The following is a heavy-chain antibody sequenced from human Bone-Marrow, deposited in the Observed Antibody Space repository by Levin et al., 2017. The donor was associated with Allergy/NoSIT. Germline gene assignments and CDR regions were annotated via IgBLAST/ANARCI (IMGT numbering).Heavy chain of an antibody. CDR1: GFTFTSYG. D-gene: IGHD3-10*01. Sequence: ASVKVSCKPSGFTFTSYGISWVRQAPGQGFEWMGWVSGYNGDTNYAEKFQGRITMTADTSTTTAYMELRSLRSDDTAVYYCARGVTGSGSWYFDHWGQGALVTVSS. CDR2: VSGYNGDT. J-gene: IGHJ4*02. V-gene: IGHV1-18*01. CDR3: ARGVTGSGSWYFDH.